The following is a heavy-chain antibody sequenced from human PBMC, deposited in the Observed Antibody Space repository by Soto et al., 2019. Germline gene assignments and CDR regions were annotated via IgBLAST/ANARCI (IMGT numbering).Heavy chain of an antibody. D-gene: IGHD3-3*01. CDR3: ARQTNDFWTGYFRRGIFDY. CDR2: IYPDDSDT. V-gene: IGHV5-51*01. J-gene: IGHJ4*02. CDR1: GYNFNNCW. Sequence: GESLKISCKGSGYNFNNCWIGWVRQMPGKGLEWMGIIYPDDSDTRYSPSFQGHVTISADKSISTAYLQWSSLKASDTAMYYCARQTNDFWTGYFRRGIFDYWGQGTLVTVSS.